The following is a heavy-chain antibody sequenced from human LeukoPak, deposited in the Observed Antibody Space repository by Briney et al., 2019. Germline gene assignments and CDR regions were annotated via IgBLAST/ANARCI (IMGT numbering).Heavy chain of an antibody. Sequence: PGGSLRLSCAASGFTFSDYYMSWIRLAPEKGLEWISYISSSSSYTNYADSVKGRFTISRDNAKNSLYLQMNSLRAEDTAVYYCAGGRRPFDFWGQGTLVTVSS. J-gene: IGHJ4*02. CDR2: ISSSSSYT. CDR1: GFTFSDYY. D-gene: IGHD3-16*01. V-gene: IGHV3-11*06. CDR3: AGGRRPFDF.